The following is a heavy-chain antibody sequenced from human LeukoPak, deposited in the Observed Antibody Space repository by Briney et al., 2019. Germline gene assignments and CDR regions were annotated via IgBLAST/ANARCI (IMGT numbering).Heavy chain of an antibody. D-gene: IGHD5-24*01. CDR3: ARQLKEMTTIDENWFDP. V-gene: IGHV5-51*01. CDR1: GYTFTAYW. CDR2: IYPGDSDI. J-gene: IGHJ5*02. Sequence: KRGESLKISCKGSGYTFTAYWIGWVRQMPGKGLEWMGIIYPGDSDIRYSPSFQGQVTISVDKSINTAYLQWSSLKASDTAMYYCARQLKEMTTIDENWFDPWGQGTLVTVSS.